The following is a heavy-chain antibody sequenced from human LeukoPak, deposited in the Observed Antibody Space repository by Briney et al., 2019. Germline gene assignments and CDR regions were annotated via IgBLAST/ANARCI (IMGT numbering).Heavy chain of an antibody. CDR1: GDSVSSNSTA. J-gene: IGHJ4*02. D-gene: IGHD6-19*01. V-gene: IGHV6-1*01. CDR2: TYYMSKWHN. CDR3: AREYSSSGLAFDY. Sequence: SQTLSLTCAISGDSVSSNSTAWNWLRQSPSRGLEWLGRTYYMSKWHNDYAGSVKSRITINPDTSKNQFSLQVNSVTPEDTAVYYCAREYSSSGLAFDYWGQGTLVTVSS.